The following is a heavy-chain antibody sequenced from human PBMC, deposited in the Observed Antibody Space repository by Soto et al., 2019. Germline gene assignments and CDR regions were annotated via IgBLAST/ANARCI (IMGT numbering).Heavy chain of an antibody. CDR2: IYPGDSDT. J-gene: IGHJ6*02. CDR3: ARLSGSWLPNYGMDV. CDR1: GYSFTSYW. D-gene: IGHD6-13*01. Sequence: GESLKISCKGSGYSFTSYWIGWVRQMPGKGLEWMGIIYPGDSDTRYSPSFQGQVTISADKSISTAYLQWSSLKASDTAMYYCARLSGSWLPNYGMDVWGQGTTVTVSS. V-gene: IGHV5-51*01.